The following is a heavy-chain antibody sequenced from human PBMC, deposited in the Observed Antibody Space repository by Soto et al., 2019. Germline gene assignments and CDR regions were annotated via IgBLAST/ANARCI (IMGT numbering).Heavy chain of an antibody. CDR2: IIPIFGTA. J-gene: IGHJ5*02. CDR1: GGTFSSYA. Sequence: SVKVSCKASGGTFSSYAISWVRQAPGQGLEWMGGIIPIFGTANYAQKFQGRVTITADESTSTAYMELSSLRSEDTAVYYCARSSIAAAGTRGPKRNWFDPWGQGTLVTVSS. CDR3: ARSSIAAAGTRGPKRNWFDP. V-gene: IGHV1-69*13. D-gene: IGHD6-13*01.